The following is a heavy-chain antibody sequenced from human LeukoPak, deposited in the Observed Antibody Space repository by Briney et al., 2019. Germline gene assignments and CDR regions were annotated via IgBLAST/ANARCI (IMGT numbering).Heavy chain of an antibody. J-gene: IGHJ6*02. CDR2: IWYDGSNK. CDR1: GFTFSDYY. Sequence: PGGSLRLSCAASGFTFSDYYMSWIRQAPGKGLEWVAVIWYDGSNKYYADSVKGRFTISRDNSKNTLYLQMNSLRAEDTAVYYCARPLVDDLYGMDVWGQGTTVTVSS. CDR3: ARPLVDDLYGMDV. V-gene: IGHV3-33*08. D-gene: IGHD3-16*01.